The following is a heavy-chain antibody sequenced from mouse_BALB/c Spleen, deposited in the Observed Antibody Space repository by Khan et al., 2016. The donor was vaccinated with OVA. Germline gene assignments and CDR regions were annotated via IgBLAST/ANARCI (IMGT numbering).Heavy chain of an antibody. D-gene: IGHD1-1*01. J-gene: IGHJ3*01. Sequence: EVQGVESGGDLVKPEGSLKLSCAASGFTFSTYGMSWVRQTPDKRLEWVATISSGGSYTYYPDSVQGRFTISRDNAKNTLYLKMSSLKSEDTAMFYCARLAYYYDSEGFAYWGQGTLVTVSA. CDR3: ARLAYYYDSEGFAY. V-gene: IGHV5-6*01. CDR1: GFTFSTYG. CDR2: ISSGGSYT.